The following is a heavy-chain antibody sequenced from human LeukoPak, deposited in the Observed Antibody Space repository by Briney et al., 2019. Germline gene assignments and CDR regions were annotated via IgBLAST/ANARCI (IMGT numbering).Heavy chain of an antibody. D-gene: IGHD2-2*01. CDR2: IYTSGST. V-gene: IGHV4-4*07. CDR3: ARVGCSSTSCYVGY. CDR1: GGSLVSYY. Sequence: PSETLSLTCTVSGGSLVSYYWSWIRQPAGKGLEWIGRIYTSGSTNYNPSLKSRVTISVDQSKNQFSLKLSSVTAADTAVYYCARVGCSSTSCYVGYWGQGTLVTVSS. J-gene: IGHJ4*02.